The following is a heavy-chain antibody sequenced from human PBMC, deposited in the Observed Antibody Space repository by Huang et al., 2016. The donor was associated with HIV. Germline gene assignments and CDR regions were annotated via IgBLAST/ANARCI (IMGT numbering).Heavy chain of an antibody. CDR1: GFTFSGYW. V-gene: IGHV3-74*01. CDR3: VRDPRIQSWLNYFDY. CDR2: INSEGGSS. J-gene: IGHJ4*02. D-gene: IGHD3-22*01. Sequence: EVQLVESGGGLVQPGGSLRLSCAASGFTFSGYWMQWVRQAPGKGVGWVSRINSEGGSSGYADCVKGRCTITRDNAKNTLYLQMNSLRAEDTAVYYCVRDPRIQSWLNYFDYWGQGTLVSVSS.